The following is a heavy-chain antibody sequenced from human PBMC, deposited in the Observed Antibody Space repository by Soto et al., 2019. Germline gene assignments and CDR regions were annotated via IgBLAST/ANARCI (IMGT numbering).Heavy chain of an antibody. J-gene: IGHJ6*03. V-gene: IGHV4-59*01. Sequence: SETLSLTCTVSGGSISSYYWSWIRQPPGKGLEWIGEIYHSGSTNYNPSLKSRVTISVDTSKNQFSLKLSSVTAADTAVYYCARLRFLEWKYYYYMDVWGKGTTVTVSS. CDR2: IYHSGST. CDR1: GGSISSYY. CDR3: ARLRFLEWKYYYYMDV. D-gene: IGHD3-3*01.